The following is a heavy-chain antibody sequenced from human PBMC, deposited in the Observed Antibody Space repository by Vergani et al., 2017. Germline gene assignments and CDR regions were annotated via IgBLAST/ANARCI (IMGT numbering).Heavy chain of an antibody. V-gene: IGHV3-66*01. D-gene: IGHD3-3*01. Sequence: EVQLVESGGGLVQPGGSLRLSCAASGFTVSSNYMSWVRQAPGKGLEWVSVIYSGGSTYYADSVKGRFTISRDNSKNTLYLQMNSLRAEDTAVYYCAKANYDFWSGYPKRFDYWGQGTLVTVSS. J-gene: IGHJ4*02. CDR2: IYSGGST. CDR1: GFTVSSNY. CDR3: AKANYDFWSGYPKRFDY.